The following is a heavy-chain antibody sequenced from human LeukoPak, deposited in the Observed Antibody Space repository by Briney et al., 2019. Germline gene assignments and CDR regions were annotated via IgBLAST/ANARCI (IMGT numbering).Heavy chain of an antibody. J-gene: IGHJ4*02. D-gene: IGHD4-23*01. V-gene: IGHV3-48*01. CDR1: GFTFNTYS. CDR3: ARGRPHGNDY. Sequence: PGGSLRLSCVASGFTFNTYSMNWVRQAPGKGLEWLSYISSSSSIIYDADSVKGRFTISRDNVKNSLYLQMNTLRVEDTAVYYCARGRPHGNDYWGQGTLVTVSS. CDR2: ISSSSSII.